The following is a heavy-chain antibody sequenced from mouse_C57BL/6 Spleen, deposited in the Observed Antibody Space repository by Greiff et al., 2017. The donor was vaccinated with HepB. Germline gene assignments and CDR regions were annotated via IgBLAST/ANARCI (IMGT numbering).Heavy chain of an antibody. V-gene: IGHV5-4*01. CDR1: GFTFSSYA. J-gene: IGHJ4*01. D-gene: IGHD1-1*01. Sequence: EVQLQESGGGLVKPGGSLKLSCAASGFTFSSYAMSWVRQTPEKRLEWVATISDGGSYTYYPDNVKGRFTISRDNAKNNLYLQMSHLKSEDTAMYYCAREYYGAMDYWGQGTSVTVSS. CDR2: ISDGGSYT. CDR3: AREYYGAMDY.